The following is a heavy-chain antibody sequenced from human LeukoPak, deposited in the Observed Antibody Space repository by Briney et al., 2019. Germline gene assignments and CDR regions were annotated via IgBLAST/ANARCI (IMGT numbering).Heavy chain of an antibody. CDR1: GLTLSSYS. V-gene: IGHV3-23*01. CDR3: AKDYGGHCTNGICFKTDY. J-gene: IGHJ4*02. CDR2: TIESGGRT. Sequence: AESLTLSCAPSGLTLSSYSMSWVRPAAGRGRAWVASTIESGGRTYYEDFAQGPFTLSRGHSKKPLCLRMDSLRAEDRAVYYWAKDYGGHCTNGICFKTDYWGQGTLVTVSS. D-gene: IGHD2-8*01.